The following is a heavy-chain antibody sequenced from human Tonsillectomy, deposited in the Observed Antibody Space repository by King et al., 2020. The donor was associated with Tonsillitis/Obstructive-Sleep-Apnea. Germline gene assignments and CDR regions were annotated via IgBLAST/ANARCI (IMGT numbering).Heavy chain of an antibody. CDR2: IKSKTVGGTT. Sequence: VQLVESGGCLVKPGGSLRLSCAASGFTFCHSGMSWFRQAPGKWVEWVGRIKSKTVGGTTDYAAPVKGRFTISSDDSKNTLYLQMNSLKTEDTAVYYCTTDLRLLTYWGQGTLVTVSS. J-gene: IGHJ4*02. CDR3: TTDLRLLTY. CDR1: GFTFCHSG. V-gene: IGHV3-15*01. D-gene: IGHD3-9*01.